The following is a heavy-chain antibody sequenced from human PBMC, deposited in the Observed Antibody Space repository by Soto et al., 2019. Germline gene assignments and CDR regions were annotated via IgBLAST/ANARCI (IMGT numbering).Heavy chain of an antibody. D-gene: IGHD3-22*01. CDR3: AKDLYESSCRQQKKPVDY. CDR1: GFTFSTYV. Sequence: EVQLLESGGGLVQPGGSLRLSCAASGFTFSTYVMSWVRQAPGKGLEWVSAISDSGVTTYYADSVKGRFTISRDNSKNTLYLQMNSLRADDTAIYYCAKDLYESSCRQQKKPVDYWGQGTLVTVSS. CDR2: ISDSGVTT. J-gene: IGHJ4*02. V-gene: IGHV3-23*01.